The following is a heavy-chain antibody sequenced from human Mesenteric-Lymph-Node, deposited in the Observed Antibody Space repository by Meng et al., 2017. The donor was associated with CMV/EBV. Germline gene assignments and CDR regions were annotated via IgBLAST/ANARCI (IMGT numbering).Heavy chain of an antibody. CDR2: IDQDGSDR. J-gene: IGHJ4*02. CDR3: ARIRFDGNFDY. Sequence: GGSLRLSCAASGFTFSSYSMSWVRQAPGKGLEWVANIDQDGSDRYYVDSLKGRFIISRDNARNSLYLQMNSLRAEDTAVYYCARIRFDGNFDYWGQGTLVTVSS. CDR1: GFTFSSYS. V-gene: IGHV3-7*01. D-gene: IGHD2-15*01.